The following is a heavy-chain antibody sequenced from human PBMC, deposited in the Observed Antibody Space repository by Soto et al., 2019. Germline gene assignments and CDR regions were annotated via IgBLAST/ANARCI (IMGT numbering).Heavy chain of an antibody. V-gene: IGHV1-8*01. CDR3: ASVGLTIFGVATIDP. CDR1: GYTFTSYD. CDR2: MNPNSGNT. Sequence: QVQLVQSGAEVKKPGASVKVSCKASGYTFTSYDINWVRQATGQGLEWMGWMNPNSGNTGYEQKFQGRVTMTRNTSRSTAYMELSSLRSEDTAVYYCASVGLTIFGVATIDPWGQGTLVTVSS. D-gene: IGHD3-3*01. J-gene: IGHJ5*02.